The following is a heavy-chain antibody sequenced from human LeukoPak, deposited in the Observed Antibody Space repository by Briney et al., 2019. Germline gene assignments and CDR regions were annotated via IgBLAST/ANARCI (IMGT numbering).Heavy chain of an antibody. V-gene: IGHV3-23*01. J-gene: IGHJ3*02. Sequence: AISGXXXSTYYADSVKGRFTISRDNSKNTLYLQMNSLRAEDTAVYYCAKTVGDYDILTGYFLGHDAFDIWGQGTMVTVSS. CDR3: AKTVGDYDILTGYFLGHDAFDI. D-gene: IGHD3-9*01. CDR2: ISGXXXST.